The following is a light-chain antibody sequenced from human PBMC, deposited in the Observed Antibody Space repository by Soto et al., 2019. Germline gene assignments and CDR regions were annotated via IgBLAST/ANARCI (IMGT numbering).Light chain of an antibody. V-gene: IGKV3-11*01. CDR3: QQRSSWPPIT. J-gene: IGKJ5*01. CDR1: QSVSNY. Sequence: EIVLTHAPATLSLSPGERATLSCRASQSVSNYLAWYQQKPGQAPRLLIYDASNRATGIPARFSGSGSGTDFTLTISSLEPEDFAVYYCQQRSSWPPITFGQGTRLEIK. CDR2: DAS.